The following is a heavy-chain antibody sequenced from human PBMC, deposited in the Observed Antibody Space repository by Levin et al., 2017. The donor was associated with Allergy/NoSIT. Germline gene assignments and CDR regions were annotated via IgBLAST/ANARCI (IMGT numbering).Heavy chain of an antibody. Sequence: GESLKISCAASGFTFSYFAMRWVPQAAGKGLEWVSAITNSGRTYYADSVKGRFTVSRDNSKNMLYLQMNSLRADDTAVYYCVKEMTTVIPVFDYWGQGTLVTVSS. CDR1: GFTFSYFA. D-gene: IGHD4-17*01. CDR3: VKEMTTVIPVFDY. V-gene: IGHV3-23*01. CDR2: ITNSGRT. J-gene: IGHJ4*02.